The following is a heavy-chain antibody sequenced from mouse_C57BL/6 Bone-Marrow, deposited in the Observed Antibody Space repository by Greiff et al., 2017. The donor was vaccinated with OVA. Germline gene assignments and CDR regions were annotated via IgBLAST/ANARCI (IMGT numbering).Heavy chain of an antibody. J-gene: IGHJ3*01. CDR1: GYAFTNYL. CDR3: ARHYGAWFAY. D-gene: IGHD1-1*01. Sequence: QVQLQQSGAELVRPGTSVKVSCKASGYAFTNYLIERVKQRPGQGLEWIGVINPGSGGTNYNEKFKGKATLTADKSSSTAYMQLSSLTSEDSAVYFCARHYGAWFAYWGQGTLVTVSA. CDR2: INPGSGGT. V-gene: IGHV1-54*01.